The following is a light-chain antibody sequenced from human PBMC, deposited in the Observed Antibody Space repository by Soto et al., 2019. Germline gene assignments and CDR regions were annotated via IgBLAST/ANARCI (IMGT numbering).Light chain of an antibody. CDR1: SSDVGAYNF. CDR3: SSFTNNSPHVL. Sequence: QSVLTQPASVSGSPGQSITISCTGTSSDVGAYNFVSWYQQHPGKAPKLLIYEVTNRPSGVSNRFSGSKSGNTASLTISGLQAEDEADYYCSSFTNNSPHVLFGGGTKLTVL. V-gene: IGLV2-14*01. J-gene: IGLJ2*01. CDR2: EVT.